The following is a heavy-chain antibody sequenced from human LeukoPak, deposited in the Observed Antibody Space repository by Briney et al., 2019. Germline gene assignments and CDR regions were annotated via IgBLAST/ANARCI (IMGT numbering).Heavy chain of an antibody. CDR3: ARAGSYRYGSDY. J-gene: IGHJ4*02. V-gene: IGHV4-34*01. CDR2: INHSGST. D-gene: IGHD4-17*01. CDR1: GGPFSGYY. Sequence: SETLSLTCAVYGGPFSGYYWSWIRQPPGKGLEWIGEINHSGSTNYNPSLKSRVTISVDTSKNQLSLKLSSVTAADTAVYYCARAGSYRYGSDYWGQGTLVTVSS.